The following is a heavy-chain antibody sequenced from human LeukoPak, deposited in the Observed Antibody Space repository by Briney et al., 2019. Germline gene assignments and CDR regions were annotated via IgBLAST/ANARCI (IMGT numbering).Heavy chain of an antibody. CDR2: INVGNGNT. D-gene: IGHD3-10*01. Sequence: GASVKVSCKASGYTFTSYAMHWVRQAPGQRLEWMGWINVGNGNTKYSQKFQDRVTITRYTSASTAYMELSRLRSEDTAVYYCARALLYYYTSGSYYNGPFDYWGQGTLVTVPS. J-gene: IGHJ4*02. CDR1: GYTFTSYA. V-gene: IGHV1-3*01. CDR3: ARALLYYYTSGSYYNGPFDY.